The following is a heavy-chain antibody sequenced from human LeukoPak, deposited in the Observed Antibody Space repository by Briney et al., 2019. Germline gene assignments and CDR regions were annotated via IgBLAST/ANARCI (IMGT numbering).Heavy chain of an antibody. D-gene: IGHD3-22*01. CDR1: GGAFSSYA. CDR3: ARDHDSGPNWLDP. V-gene: IGHV1-69*13. J-gene: IGHJ5*02. CDR2: IIPIFGTA. Sequence: ASVKVSCKASGGAFSSYAISWVRQAPGQGLEWMGGIIPIFGTANYAQKFQGRVTITADESTSTAYMELSSLRSEDTAVYYCARDHDSGPNWLDPWGQGTLVTVSS.